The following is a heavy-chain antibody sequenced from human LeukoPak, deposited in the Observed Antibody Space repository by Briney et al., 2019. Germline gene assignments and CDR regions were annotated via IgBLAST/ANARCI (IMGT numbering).Heavy chain of an antibody. D-gene: IGHD3-10*01. Sequence: PVKVSCKASGGTFSSYAISCVRQAPGQGLEWMGRIIPIFGTANYAQKFQGRVTITTDESTSTAYMELSSLRSEDTAVYYCARGRRRFDGSGSYDGWFDPWGQGTLVTVSS. V-gene: IGHV1-69*05. J-gene: IGHJ5*02. CDR1: GGTFSSYA. CDR2: IIPIFGTA. CDR3: ARGRRRFDGSGSYDGWFDP.